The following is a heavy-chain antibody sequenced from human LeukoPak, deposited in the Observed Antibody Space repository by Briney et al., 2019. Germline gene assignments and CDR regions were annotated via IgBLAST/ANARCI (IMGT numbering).Heavy chain of an antibody. Sequence: GGSPRLSCAASASTFSSNWMHWVRQAPGKGLVWVSRISKDGSSTSYADSVKGRFTISRDNAKNTLYLQMSSLTVEDTAVYYCAASMAGFNWFDPWGQGTLVTVSS. J-gene: IGHJ5*02. D-gene: IGHD6-19*01. CDR2: ISKDGSST. CDR3: AASMAGFNWFDP. V-gene: IGHV3-74*01. CDR1: ASTFSSNW.